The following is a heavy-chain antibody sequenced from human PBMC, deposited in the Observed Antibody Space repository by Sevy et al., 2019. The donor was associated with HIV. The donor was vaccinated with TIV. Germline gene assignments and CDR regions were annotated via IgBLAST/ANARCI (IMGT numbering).Heavy chain of an antibody. CDR3: ARDGFWFGAFDI. V-gene: IGHV1-2*02. CDR1: GYTFTGYY. D-gene: IGHD3-3*01. Sequence: ASVKVSCKASGYTFTGYYMHWVRQAPGQGLEWMGWINPNSGGTNYAQKFQGRVTMTRDTSISTAYMGLSRLRSDDTAVYYCARDGFWFGAFDIWGQGTMVTVSS. CDR2: INPNSGGT. J-gene: IGHJ3*02.